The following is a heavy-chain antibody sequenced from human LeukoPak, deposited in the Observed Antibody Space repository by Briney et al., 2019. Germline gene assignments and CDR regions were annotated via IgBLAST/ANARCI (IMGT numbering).Heavy chain of an antibody. CDR3: ARVSYDTTHFDF. D-gene: IGHD3-22*01. J-gene: IGHJ4*02. Sequence: PSETLSLTCTVSGDSINNHYWSWIRQPPGKGLEWIGYIYNTGSTNYNPSLKSRVTISVDTSKNQFSLKVSSVTAADTAVYYCARVSYDTTHFDFWGQGTLVTVSS. CDR1: GDSINNHY. V-gene: IGHV4-59*11. CDR2: IYNTGST.